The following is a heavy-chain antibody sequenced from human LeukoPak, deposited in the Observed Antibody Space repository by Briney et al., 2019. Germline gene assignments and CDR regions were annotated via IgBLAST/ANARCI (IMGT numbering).Heavy chain of an antibody. CDR1: SGSINGYY. D-gene: IGHD4-17*01. V-gene: IGHV4-59*01. CDR3: ARHGPSGDYDINYFDY. CDR2: VSYSGST. J-gene: IGHJ4*02. Sequence: PSETLSFTCTVSSGSINGYYWSWIRQPPGQGLEWIGYVSYSGSTNYNPSLQSRVTISIGTSKNQFSLKLNSVTAADTAVYYCARHGPSGDYDINYFDYWGQGTLVTVSS.